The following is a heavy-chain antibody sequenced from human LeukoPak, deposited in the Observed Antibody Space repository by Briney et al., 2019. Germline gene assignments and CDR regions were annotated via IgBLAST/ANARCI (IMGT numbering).Heavy chain of an antibody. V-gene: IGHV3-30*04. J-gene: IGHJ4*02. D-gene: IGHD1-1*01. CDR1: GFTFSSYA. CDR3: AKATGTLGN. CDR2: ISYDGSNK. Sequence: GGSLRLSCAASGFTFSSYAMHWVRQAPGKGLEWVAVISYDGSNKYYADSVKGRFTISRDNSKNTLYLQMNSLTAEDTAIYYCAKATGTLGNWGQGTLVTVPS.